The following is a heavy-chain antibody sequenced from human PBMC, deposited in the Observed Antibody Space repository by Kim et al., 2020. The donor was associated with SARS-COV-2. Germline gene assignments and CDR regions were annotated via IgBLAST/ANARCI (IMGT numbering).Heavy chain of an antibody. CDR3: ARGGGVRGVNYYYMDV. CDR2: INHSGST. D-gene: IGHD3-10*01. V-gene: IGHV4-34*01. CDR1: GGSFSGYY. J-gene: IGHJ6*03. Sequence: SETLSLTCAVYGGSFSGYYWSWIRQPPGKGLEWIGEINHSGSTNYNPSLKSRVTISVDTSKNQFSLKLSSVTAADTAVYYCARGGGVRGVNYYYMDVWGKGTTVTVSS.